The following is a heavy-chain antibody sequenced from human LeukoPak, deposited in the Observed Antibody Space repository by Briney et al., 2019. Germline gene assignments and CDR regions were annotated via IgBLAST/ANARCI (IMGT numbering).Heavy chain of an antibody. J-gene: IGHJ4*02. D-gene: IGHD3-10*01. CDR2: IYPGDYDT. V-gene: IGHV5-51*01. CDR1: GYSFTSYW. CDR3: ARLQHYYGSGSYYKMLDY. Sequence: GGSLKISCKGSGYSFTSYWIGWVRQMPGKGLEWMGIIYPGDYDTRYSPSFQGQVTISADKSISTAYLQWSSLKASDTAMYYCARLQHYYGSGSYYKMLDYWGQGTLVTVSS.